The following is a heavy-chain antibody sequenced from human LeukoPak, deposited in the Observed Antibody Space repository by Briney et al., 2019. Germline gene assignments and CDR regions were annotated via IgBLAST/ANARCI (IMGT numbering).Heavy chain of an antibody. V-gene: IGHV1-2*04. D-gene: IGHD3-10*01. CDR2: INPNSGGT. CDR1: GYTFTGYY. J-gene: IGHJ6*02. Sequence: GASVKVSCKASGYTFTGYYMHWVRQALGQGLEWMGWINPNSGGTNYAQKFQGWVTMTRDTSISTAYMELSRLRSDDTAVYYCAREIVLWFGEIETNGMDVWGQGTAVTVSS. CDR3: AREIVLWFGEIETNGMDV.